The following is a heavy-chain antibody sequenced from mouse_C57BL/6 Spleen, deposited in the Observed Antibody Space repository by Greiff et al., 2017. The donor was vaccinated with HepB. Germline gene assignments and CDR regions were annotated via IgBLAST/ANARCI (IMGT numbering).Heavy chain of an antibody. Sequence: QVQLQQSGAELVKPGASVKISCKASGYAFSSYWMNWVKQRPGKGLEWIGQIYPGDGDTNYNGKFKGKATLTADKSSSTAYMQLSSLNSEDSAVYFCARAMVKNYFDYWGQGTTLTVSS. CDR2: IYPGDGDT. J-gene: IGHJ2*01. V-gene: IGHV1-80*01. D-gene: IGHD2-2*01. CDR3: ARAMVKNYFDY. CDR1: GYAFSSYW.